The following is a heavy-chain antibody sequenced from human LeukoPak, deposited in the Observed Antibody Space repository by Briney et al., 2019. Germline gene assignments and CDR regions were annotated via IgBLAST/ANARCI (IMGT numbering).Heavy chain of an antibody. CDR1: GFTFSDYY. J-gene: IGHJ4*02. CDR2: ISSSGSTI. V-gene: IGHV3-11*04. D-gene: IGHD6-13*01. Sequence: PGGSLRLSCAASGFTFSDYYMSWVRQAPGKGLEWVSYISSSGSTIYYADSVKGRFTISRDNAKNSLYLQMNSLRAEDTAVYYCARDLRAAASTNYWGQGTLVAVSS. CDR3: ARDLRAAASTNY.